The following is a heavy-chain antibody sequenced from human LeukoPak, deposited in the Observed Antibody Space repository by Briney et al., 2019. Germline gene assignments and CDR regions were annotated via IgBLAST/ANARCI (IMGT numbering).Heavy chain of an antibody. V-gene: IGHV4-4*07. Sequence: SETLSLTCTVSGGSISSYYWSWIRQPAGKGLEWIGRIYSSGGTNYNPSLKSRLTMSVDTSKNQSSLKLSSVTAADTAVYYCARGRHYYDSSGFVFDYWGQGTLVTVSS. CDR2: IYSSGGT. CDR3: ARGRHYYDSSGFVFDY. D-gene: IGHD3-22*01. J-gene: IGHJ4*02. CDR1: GGSISSYY.